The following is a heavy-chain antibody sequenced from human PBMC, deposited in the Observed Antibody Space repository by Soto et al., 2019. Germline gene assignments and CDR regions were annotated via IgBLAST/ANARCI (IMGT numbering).Heavy chain of an antibody. Sequence: QVQLVQSGSEVKKPGASVKVSCKTSGYTFTAYYIHWVRQAPGQGLEWMGCINPDSGGTKYAQKFQGRVTMTRDTSITTDYMDLSSLRSDETAFYYCARALSFGSGTFDYWGQGTLVTVSS. D-gene: IGHD1-26*01. CDR3: ARALSFGSGTFDY. J-gene: IGHJ4*02. V-gene: IGHV1-2*02. CDR1: GYTFTAYY. CDR2: INPDSGGT.